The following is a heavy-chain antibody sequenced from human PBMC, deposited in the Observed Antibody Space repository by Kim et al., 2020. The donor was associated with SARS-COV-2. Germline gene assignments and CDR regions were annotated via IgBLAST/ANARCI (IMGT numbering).Heavy chain of an antibody. CDR2: IRNKGGNT. CDR3: AKGARGDCSSTSRFYYYSGMDV. J-gene: IGHJ6*02. V-gene: IGHV3-33*06. CDR1: GFTFSNYG. D-gene: IGHD2-2*01. Sequence: GGSLRLSCAASGFTFSNYGMHWVRQAPGKGLESVSVIRNKGGNTYYPDPVKGRFTIFRENSKKTLYLQMNSRRAEDTAVYYCAKGARGDCSSTSRFYYYSGMDVWGQGSTVTVSS.